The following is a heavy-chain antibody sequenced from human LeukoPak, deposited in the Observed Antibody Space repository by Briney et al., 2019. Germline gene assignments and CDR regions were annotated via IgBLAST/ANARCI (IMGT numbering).Heavy chain of an antibody. J-gene: IGHJ6*03. CDR1: DDSITLYY. Sequence: PSETLSLTCTVSDDSITLYYGTWIRQPPGKGQECVAYVDHTGSTNFNPSLNGRVSISRDTSKNLFSLRLRSVTAADTAVYYCARGYDSSGYHYYMDVWGKGTTVTISS. CDR3: ARGYDSSGYHYYMDV. CDR2: VDHTGST. D-gene: IGHD3-22*01. V-gene: IGHV4-59*01.